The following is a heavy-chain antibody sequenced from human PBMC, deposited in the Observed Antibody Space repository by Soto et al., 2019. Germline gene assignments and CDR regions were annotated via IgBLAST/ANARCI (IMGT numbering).Heavy chain of an antibody. CDR2: ITPYNGNT. D-gene: IGHD2-2*01. V-gene: IGHV1-18*01. Sequence: ASVKVSCKASNYTFITYGITWVRQAPGQGLEWVGWITPYNGNTNYGQNFQGRVTMTADTSTSTAYMELRSLTTDDTAVYYCARDTSCYFDYWGQGTRVTVSS. CDR1: NYTFITYG. J-gene: IGHJ4*02. CDR3: ARDTSCYFDY.